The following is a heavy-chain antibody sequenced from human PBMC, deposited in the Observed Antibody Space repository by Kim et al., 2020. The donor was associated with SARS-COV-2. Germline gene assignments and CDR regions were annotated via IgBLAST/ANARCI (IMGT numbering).Heavy chain of an antibody. D-gene: IGHD3-10*01. CDR2: IYSGGST. V-gene: IGHV3-53*04. CDR3: ARGNRDPYYYGSGSYYDIGNWFDP. CDR1: GFTVSSNY. J-gene: IGHJ5*02. Sequence: GGSLRLSCAASGFTVSSNYMSWVRQAPGKGLEWVSVIYSGGSTYYADSVKGRFTCSRHNSKNTLYLQMNSLRAEDTAVYYCARGNRDPYYYGSGSYYDIGNWFDPWGQGTLVTVSS.